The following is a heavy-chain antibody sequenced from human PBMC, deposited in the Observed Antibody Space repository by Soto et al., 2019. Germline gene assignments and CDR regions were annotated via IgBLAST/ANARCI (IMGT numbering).Heavy chain of an antibody. J-gene: IGHJ6*02. CDR2: SYYSGST. CDR1: GGSISSYY. V-gene: IGHV4-59*01. CDR3: ARDNAAGSSQNYGMDV. Sequence: SETLSLTGTVSGGSISSYYWSWIRQPPGKGLEWIGYSYYSGSTNYNPSLKSRVTRSVDTSKNQFSLKLSSVTAADTAAYYCARDNAAGSSQNYGMDVWGQGTTVTVSS. D-gene: IGHD6-6*01.